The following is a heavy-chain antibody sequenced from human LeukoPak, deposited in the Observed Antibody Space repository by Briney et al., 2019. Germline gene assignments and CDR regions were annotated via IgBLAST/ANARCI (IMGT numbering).Heavy chain of an antibody. V-gene: IGHV3-53*01. CDR2: IDSGGRT. Sequence: GGSLRLSCAASGFTVNTNYMNWVRQAPGKGLEWVSVIDSGGRTYYADSVKGRFTISRDNSKNTLHLQMNSLRAEDTAIYYCARELFVNWELQGFTYWGREPWSPSPQ. CDR1: GFTVNTNY. D-gene: IGHD1-7*01. CDR3: ARELFVNWELQGFTY. J-gene: IGHJ4*02.